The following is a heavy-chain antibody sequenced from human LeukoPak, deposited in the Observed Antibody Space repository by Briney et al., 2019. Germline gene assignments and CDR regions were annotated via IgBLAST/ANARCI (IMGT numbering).Heavy chain of an antibody. J-gene: IGHJ1*01. Sequence: AGSLRLSCAASGFTFSTYWMHWVRQAPGKGLVWVSRIKSDGSTNYADSVKGRFTISRDNAKNTVSLQMNSLRPEDTGVYYCARAPSEIGGYYPEYFQHWGQGTLVTVSS. D-gene: IGHD3-22*01. CDR3: ARAPSEIGGYYPEYFQH. CDR1: GFTFSTYW. CDR2: IKSDGST. V-gene: IGHV3-74*01.